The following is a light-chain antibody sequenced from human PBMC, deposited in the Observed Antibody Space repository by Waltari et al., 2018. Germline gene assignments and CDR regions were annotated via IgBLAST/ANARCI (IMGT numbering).Light chain of an antibody. CDR1: QDVSNNY. CDR3: QQYGSSPIT. CDR2: SAS. V-gene: IGKV3-20*01. J-gene: IGKJ5*01. Sequence: EIVLTQSPGTLSLSPGERATLSCRASQDVSNNYLAWYQKKPGQAPRLLLYSASTTTTDNPDRFSGSGSVTDFTFTISRLEPEDFAVYYCQQYGSSPITFGQGTRLEIK.